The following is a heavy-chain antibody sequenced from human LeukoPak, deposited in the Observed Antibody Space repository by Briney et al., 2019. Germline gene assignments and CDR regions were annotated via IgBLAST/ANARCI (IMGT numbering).Heavy chain of an antibody. CDR1: GGSFSGYY. D-gene: IGHD5-18*01. J-gene: IGHJ4*02. CDR3: SRVNTAMAVDY. Sequence: SETLSITCAVYGGSFSGYYWSWIRQHPVKGLKWIGEINHSGSTNYNPSLMSRVTISVYRSKNQFSLKLTSVTSAYTAMYYSSRVNTAMAVDYWGQGSLVTVSS. V-gene: IGHV4-34*01. CDR2: INHSGST.